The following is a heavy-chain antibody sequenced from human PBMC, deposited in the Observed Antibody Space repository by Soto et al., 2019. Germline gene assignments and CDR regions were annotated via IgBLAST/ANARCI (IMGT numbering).Heavy chain of an antibody. CDR1: GFTFSSYW. CDR2: IKQDGSEK. Sequence: EVQLVESGGGLVQPGGSLRLSWAASGFTFSSYWMSWVRQAPGKGLGWVANIKQDGSEKYYVDSVKGRFTISRDNAKNSLYLQMNSLRAEDTAVYYCARTIVVVPAAIPSTYFDYWGQGTLVTVSS. D-gene: IGHD2-2*01. CDR3: ARTIVVVPAAIPSTYFDY. J-gene: IGHJ4*02. V-gene: IGHV3-7*03.